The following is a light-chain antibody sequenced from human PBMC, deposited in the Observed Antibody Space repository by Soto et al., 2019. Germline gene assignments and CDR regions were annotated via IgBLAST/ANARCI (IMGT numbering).Light chain of an antibody. CDR2: EVI. Sequence: QSALTQSASVSGSPGQSITIPCTGTSSDVGGYDYVSWYQQHPGKVPKLIIYEVIKRPSGVSHLFSGSKSGNTASLTISGLQTEDEADYYCSSYTTSSALVLGGGTKLTVL. CDR1: SSDVGGYDY. J-gene: IGLJ2*01. CDR3: SSYTTSSALV. V-gene: IGLV2-14*01.